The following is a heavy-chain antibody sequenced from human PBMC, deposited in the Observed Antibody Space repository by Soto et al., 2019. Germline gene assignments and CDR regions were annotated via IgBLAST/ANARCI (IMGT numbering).Heavy chain of an antibody. J-gene: IGHJ5*02. CDR1: GGSITSANW. V-gene: IGHV4-4*02. CDR2: ISHSGIT. CDR3: ARILRGWFDP. Sequence: SETLSLACAVSGGSITSANWWTWVRQPPGGGLEWIGEISHSGITNYKASLKSRVTMSVDKTKNDVSLKLTSVTAADTAVYYCARILRGWFDPWGQGTPVTVSS.